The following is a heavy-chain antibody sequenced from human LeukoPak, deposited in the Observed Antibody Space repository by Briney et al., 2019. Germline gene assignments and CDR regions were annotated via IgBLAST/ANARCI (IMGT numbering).Heavy chain of an antibody. Sequence: ASVKVSCKASGYTFTSYGISWVRQAPGQGLEWMGWISAYNSNTNYAQKLQGRVTMATDTSTSTAYMELRSLRSDDTAVYYCARVLLIVGDAFDIWGQGTMVTVSS. CDR3: ARVLLIVGDAFDI. CDR1: GYTFTSYG. V-gene: IGHV1-18*01. J-gene: IGHJ3*02. CDR2: ISAYNSNT. D-gene: IGHD3-22*01.